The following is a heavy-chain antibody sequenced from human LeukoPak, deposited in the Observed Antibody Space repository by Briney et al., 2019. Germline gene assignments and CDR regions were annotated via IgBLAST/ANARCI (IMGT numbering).Heavy chain of an antibody. J-gene: IGHJ4*02. CDR3: AREKFYDNSGYDY. V-gene: IGHV3-48*03. CDR1: GFTFSSYE. D-gene: IGHD3-22*01. Sequence: PGGSLRLSCAASGFTFSSYEMNWVRQAPGQGLEWVAYISSSGSTVYYADSVKGRFTISRDNDKNSLYLQMNSLRAEDTADYYCAREKFYDNSGYDYWGQGTLVTVSS. CDR2: ISSSGSTV.